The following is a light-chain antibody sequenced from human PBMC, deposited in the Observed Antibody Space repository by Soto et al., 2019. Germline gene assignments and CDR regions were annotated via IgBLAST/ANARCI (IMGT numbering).Light chain of an antibody. CDR3: GTWESSRNWV. V-gene: IGLV1-51*01. Sequence: QSVLTQSPSVSAAPGQTVTISCSGTTSNIGNNYVSWYQLLPETATKILIYDNIKRPSGLPDRFSGSKSGTSATLVITGLQTGDEADYYCGTWESSRNWVFGGGTKLTVL. J-gene: IGLJ3*02. CDR1: TSNIGNNY. CDR2: DNI.